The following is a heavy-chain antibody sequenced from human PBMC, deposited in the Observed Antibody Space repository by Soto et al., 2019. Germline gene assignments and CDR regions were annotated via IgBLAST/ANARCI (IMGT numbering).Heavy chain of an antibody. D-gene: IGHD1-1*01. CDR2: IFSSDAE. CDR1: GFSLSDSRMG. CDR3: ARIVNPTGTTSFDS. V-gene: IGHV2-26*01. J-gene: IGHJ5*01. Sequence: QVTLKESGPVLVKPTETLTLTCTVSGFSLSDSRMGVSWIRQPPGKALEWLAHIFSSDAESYSTSLRTRLTISKDTSKAPVLLTVTTMAPVDTATYYCARIVNPTGTTSFDSWGQGTLVTVSS.